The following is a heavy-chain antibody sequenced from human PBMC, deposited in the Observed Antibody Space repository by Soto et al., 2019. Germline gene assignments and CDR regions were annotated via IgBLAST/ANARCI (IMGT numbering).Heavy chain of an antibody. J-gene: IGHJ5*02. Sequence: QITLKESGPPVVKPTQTLTLSCTFSGFSLSSDGVGVGWICQPPGKAPEWLALIYWDGDTRYSPSLKTRLTITKDASKNQVVLTMTNMDPVDTATYYCAHSSLHYKKWFDPWGQGTLVIVSS. V-gene: IGHV2-5*02. CDR3: AHSSLHYKKWFDP. CDR2: IYWDGDT. D-gene: IGHD4-4*01. CDR1: GFSLSSDGVG.